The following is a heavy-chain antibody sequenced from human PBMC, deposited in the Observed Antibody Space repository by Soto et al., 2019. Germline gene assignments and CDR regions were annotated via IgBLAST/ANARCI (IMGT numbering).Heavy chain of an antibody. J-gene: IGHJ6*02. Sequence: EVQLLESGGGLVQPGGSLRLSCAASGFTFSSYAMSWVRQAPGKGLEWVSAISGSGGSTYYADSVKGRFTISRDNSKNTLYLQMNSLRAEDTAVYYCAKDPSGGYCSGGSCYGMDVWGQGTTVTVSS. CDR3: AKDPSGGYCSGGSCYGMDV. V-gene: IGHV3-23*01. D-gene: IGHD2-15*01. CDR1: GFTFSSYA. CDR2: ISGSGGST.